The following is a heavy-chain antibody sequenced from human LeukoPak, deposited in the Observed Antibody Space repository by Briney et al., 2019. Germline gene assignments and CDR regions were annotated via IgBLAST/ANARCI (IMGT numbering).Heavy chain of an antibody. D-gene: IGHD3-9*01. Sequence: SETLSLTCTVSGGSISSGDYYWNWIRQPPGKGLEWIGYIYYSGSTYYNPSLKSRVTISVDTSKNQFSLKLTSVTAADTAVYYCARVPYDILTGPRMDVWGQGTTVTVSS. CDR1: GGSISSGDYY. CDR2: IYYSGST. CDR3: ARVPYDILTGPRMDV. J-gene: IGHJ6*02. V-gene: IGHV4-30-4*01.